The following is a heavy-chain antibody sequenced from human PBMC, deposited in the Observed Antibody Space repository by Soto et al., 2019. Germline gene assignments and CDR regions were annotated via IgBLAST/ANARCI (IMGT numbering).Heavy chain of an antibody. CDR2: IIPIFGTA. Sequence: QVQLVQSGAEVKKPGSSVKVSCKASGGTFSSYAISWVRQAPGQGLEWMGGIIPIFGTANYAQKFQGRVTITADESTSTACMELSSMRSEYTAVYYWARGGSSSGGADYWGQGTLVTVSS. CDR1: GGTFSSYA. CDR3: ARGGSSSGGADY. J-gene: IGHJ4*02. V-gene: IGHV1-69*01. D-gene: IGHD6-6*01.